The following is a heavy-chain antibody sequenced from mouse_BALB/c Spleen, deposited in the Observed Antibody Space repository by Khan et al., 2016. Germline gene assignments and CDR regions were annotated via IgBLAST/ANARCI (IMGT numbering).Heavy chain of an antibody. V-gene: IGHV9-2-1*01. Sequence: QVQLKQSGPELKKPGETVKISCKASGYTFTDYSMHWVKQAPGKGLKWMGWINTETGEPTYADDFKGRFAFSLETSASTAYLQINNLKNEDASTDFCARTGYYAMDYWGQGTSVTVSS. CDR1: GYTFTDYS. CDR2: INTETGEP. J-gene: IGHJ4*01. CDR3: ARTGYYAMDY.